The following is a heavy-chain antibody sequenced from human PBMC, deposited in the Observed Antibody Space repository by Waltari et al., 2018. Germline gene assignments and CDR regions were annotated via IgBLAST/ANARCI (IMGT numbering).Heavy chain of an antibody. J-gene: IGHJ6*03. CDR1: GGPISSNPYY. V-gene: IGHV4-39*07. D-gene: IGHD2-21*01. CDR2: IYYSGST. Sequence: QLQLQESGPRLVKRSETLSLSCTVSGGPISSNPYYWVWIRQPPGKGLEWIGSIYYSGSTYYNPSLKSRVTIAVDTAKNQVSLKLTSVSAADTAVYYCARDVDMSFYYYMDVWGKGTTVTISS. CDR3: ARDVDMSFYYYMDV.